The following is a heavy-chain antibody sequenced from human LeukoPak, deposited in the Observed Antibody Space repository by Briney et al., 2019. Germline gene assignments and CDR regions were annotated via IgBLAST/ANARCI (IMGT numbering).Heavy chain of an antibody. CDR1: GFTFSSYC. CDR2: IRYDGSNK. J-gene: IGHJ3*02. V-gene: IGHV3-30*02. Sequence: GGSLRLSCAASGFTFSSYCMHWVRQAPGKGLEWVAFIRYDGSNKYYADSVKGRFTISRDNSKNTLYLQMNSLKTEDTAVYYCTTDGITGTIRVLGDAFDIWGQGTMVTVSS. CDR3: TTDGITGTIRVLGDAFDI. D-gene: IGHD1-7*01.